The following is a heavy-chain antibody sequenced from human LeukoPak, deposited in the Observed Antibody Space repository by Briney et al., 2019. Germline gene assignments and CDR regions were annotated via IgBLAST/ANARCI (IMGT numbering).Heavy chain of an antibody. V-gene: IGHV3-9*01. CDR1: GFTFDDYA. CDR2: ISWNSGSI. J-gene: IGHJ1*01. CDR3: AKDVVGASAEYFQH. D-gene: IGHD1-26*01. Sequence: GGSLRLSCAASGFTFDDYAMHWVRQAPGKGLEWVSGISWNSGSIGYADSVKGRFTISRDNAKNSLYLQMNSLRAEDTAVYYCAKDVVGASAEYFQHWGQGTLVTVSS.